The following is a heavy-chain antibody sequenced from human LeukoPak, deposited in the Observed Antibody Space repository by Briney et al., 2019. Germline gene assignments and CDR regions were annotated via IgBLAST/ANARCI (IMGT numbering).Heavy chain of an antibody. J-gene: IGHJ4*02. CDR3: VRDSLFLGITTFDS. CDR1: GFTFSNYA. V-gene: IGHV3-30*04. Sequence: EGSLRLSCAASGFTFSNYAMHWVRQAPGKGLEWVAVISYDGSDKFYADSVKGRLTIFRDNSKDTMYLQMISLTAEDTAVYYCVRDSLFLGITTFDSWGQGTLVTVSS. D-gene: IGHD2/OR15-2a*01. CDR2: ISYDGSDK.